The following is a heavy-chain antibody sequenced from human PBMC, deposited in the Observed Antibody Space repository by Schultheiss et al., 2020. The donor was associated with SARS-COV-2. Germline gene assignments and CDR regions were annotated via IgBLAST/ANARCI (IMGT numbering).Heavy chain of an antibody. D-gene: IGHD6-19*01. V-gene: IGHV3-23*01. Sequence: GGSLRLSCAASGFTFSSYAMHWVRQAPGKGLEWVSAISGSGGSTYYADSVKGRFTISRDNSKNTLYLQMNSLRAEDTAVYYCARGVPGVAGYYYYYYMDVWGKGTTVTVSS. J-gene: IGHJ6*03. CDR3: ARGVPGVAGYYYYYYMDV. CDR2: ISGSGGST. CDR1: GFTFSSYA.